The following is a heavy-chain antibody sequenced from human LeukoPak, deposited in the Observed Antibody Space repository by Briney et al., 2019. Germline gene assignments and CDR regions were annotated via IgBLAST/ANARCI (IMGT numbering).Heavy chain of an antibody. CDR1: GGSISSGGYY. CDR2: IYYSGST. CDR3: ARHQYSSGWYGGVDY. J-gene: IGHJ4*02. D-gene: IGHD6-19*01. V-gene: IGHV4-39*01. Sequence: PSETLSLTCTVSGGSISSGGYYWSWIRQHPGKGLEWIGYIYYSGSTYYNPSLKSRVSISVDTSKNQFSLKLSSVTAADTAVYYCARHQYSSGWYGGVDYWGQGTLVTVSS.